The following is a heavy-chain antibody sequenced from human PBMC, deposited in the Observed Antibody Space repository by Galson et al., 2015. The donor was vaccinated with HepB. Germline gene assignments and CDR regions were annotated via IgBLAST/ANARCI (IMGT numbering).Heavy chain of an antibody. V-gene: IGHV3-23*01. Sequence: SLRLSCAASGFTFSSYAMSWVRQAPGKGLEWVSAISGSGGSTYYADSVKGRFTISRDNSKNTLYLQMNSLRAEDTAVYYCAKKSRVGATTALLGAFDIWGQGTMVTVSS. D-gene: IGHD1-26*01. CDR3: AKKSRVGATTALLGAFDI. J-gene: IGHJ3*02. CDR2: ISGSGGST. CDR1: GFTFSSYA.